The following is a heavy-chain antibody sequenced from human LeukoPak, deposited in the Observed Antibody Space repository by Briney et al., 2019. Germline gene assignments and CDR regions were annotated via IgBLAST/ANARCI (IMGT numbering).Heavy chain of an antibody. CDR2: INPNSGGT. V-gene: IGHV1-2*02. Sequence: ASVKVSCKASGYTFTGYYMHWVRQAPGQGLEWMGWINPNSGGTNYAQKFQGRVTMTRNTSISTAYMELSSLRSEDTAVYYCARGDGGYYYYYMDVWGKGTTVTVSS. D-gene: IGHD2-15*01. CDR1: GYTFTGYY. J-gene: IGHJ6*03. CDR3: ARGDGGYYYYYMDV.